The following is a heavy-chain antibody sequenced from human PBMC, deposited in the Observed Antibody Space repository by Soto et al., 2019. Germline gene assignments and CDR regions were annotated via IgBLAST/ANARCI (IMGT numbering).Heavy chain of an antibody. CDR3: AKDTGPN. J-gene: IGHJ4*02. Sequence: FLRLSCAASGFTFDNYAMHWVRQAPGKGLEWVSGISWNSNTIAYADSVKGRFTISRDNAKNSLYLQMKSLRAEDKAFYYCAKDTGPNWGQGTLVTVSS. CDR1: GFTFDNYA. CDR2: ISWNSNTI. V-gene: IGHV3-9*01.